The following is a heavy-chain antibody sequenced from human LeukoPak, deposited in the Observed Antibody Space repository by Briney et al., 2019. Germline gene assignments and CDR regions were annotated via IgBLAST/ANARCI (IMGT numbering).Heavy chain of an antibody. CDR3: SRIKYGGNSGYHFDY. J-gene: IGHJ4*02. D-gene: IGHD4-23*01. CDR2: IGDSGSGG. CDR1: GFNFNYFA. V-gene: IGHV3-23*01. Sequence: PGGSLRLSCSASGFNFNYFAMSWIRQAPGKRLELVSTIGDSGSGGSYADSVRGRFTISRDNSKNMVYLQMYSLRVDDSAVYYCSRIKYGGNSGYHFDYWGQGTLVTVSS.